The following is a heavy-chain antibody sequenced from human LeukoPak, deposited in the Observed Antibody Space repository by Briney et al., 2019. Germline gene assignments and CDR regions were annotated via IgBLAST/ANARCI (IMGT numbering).Heavy chain of an antibody. D-gene: IGHD3-10*01. Sequence: GGSLRLSCAASGFTFSSYGMHWVRQAPGKGLEWVAVIWYDGSNKYYADSVKGRFTISRDNSKNTLYLQMNSLRAEDTAVYYCARGHVLLWFGELKAWGQGTLVTVSS. J-gene: IGHJ5*02. CDR3: ARGHVLLWFGELKA. CDR1: GFTFSSYG. CDR2: IWYDGSNK. V-gene: IGHV3-33*01.